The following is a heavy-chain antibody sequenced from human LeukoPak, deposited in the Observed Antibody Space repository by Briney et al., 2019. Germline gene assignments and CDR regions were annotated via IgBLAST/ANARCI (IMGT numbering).Heavy chain of an antibody. CDR2: ISGSGGST. Sequence: GGSLRLSCAASGFTFSSYAMHWVRQAPGKGLEWVSAISGSGGSTYYADSVKGRFTISRDNSKNTLYLQMNSLRAEDTDVYYCAKAGVLLWFGESITHRGTDYFDYWGQGTLVTVSS. D-gene: IGHD3-10*01. J-gene: IGHJ4*02. CDR1: GFTFSSYA. CDR3: AKAGVLLWFGESITHRGTDYFDY. V-gene: IGHV3-23*01.